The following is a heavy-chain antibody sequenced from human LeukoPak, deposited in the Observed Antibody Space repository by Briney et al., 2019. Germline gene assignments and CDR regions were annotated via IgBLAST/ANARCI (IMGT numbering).Heavy chain of an antibody. CDR3: ARELGIIGAPRRPLAY. CDR1: GYAFTSSY. Sequence: WASVKVSRKASGYAFTSSYMHWVRQAPGQGLEWMGIINPNGGTTTYAQRFQGRVAMTRDTSTSTVYMELSSLRAEDTAVYYCARELGIIGAPRRPLAYWGQGTLVTVSS. V-gene: IGHV1-46*01. CDR2: INPNGGTT. J-gene: IGHJ4*02. D-gene: IGHD2/OR15-2a*01.